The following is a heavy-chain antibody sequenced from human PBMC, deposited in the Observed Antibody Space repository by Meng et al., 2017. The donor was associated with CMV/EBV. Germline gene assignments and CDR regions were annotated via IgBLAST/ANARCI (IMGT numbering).Heavy chain of an antibody. CDR1: GGSISSGDYY. V-gene: IGHV4-30-4*08. D-gene: IGHD1-14*01. CDR2: IYYSGST. CDR3: ARVTSRVAGAFDY. Sequence: QVRPQESGPGLVKPSQTLSLTCTVSGGSISSGDYYWSWIRQPPGKGLEWIGYIYYSGSTYYNPSLKSRVTISVDTSKNQFSLKLSSVTAADTAVYYCARVTSRVAGAFDYWGQGTLVTVSS. J-gene: IGHJ4*02.